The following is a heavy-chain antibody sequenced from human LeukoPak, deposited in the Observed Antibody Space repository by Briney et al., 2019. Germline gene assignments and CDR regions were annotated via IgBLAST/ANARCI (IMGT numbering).Heavy chain of an antibody. V-gene: IGHV4-38-2*02. J-gene: IGHJ4*02. CDR3: ARVRLREMATIRGVFDY. D-gene: IGHD5-24*01. Sequence: NPSETLSLTCTVSGYSISSGYFWGWIRQPPGKGLEWIGSIYHSGSTSYNPSLKSRLTISVDTSKNQFSLKLNFVTAADTAVYYCARVRLREMATIRGVFDYWGQGTLVTVSS. CDR1: GYSISSGYF. CDR2: IYHSGST.